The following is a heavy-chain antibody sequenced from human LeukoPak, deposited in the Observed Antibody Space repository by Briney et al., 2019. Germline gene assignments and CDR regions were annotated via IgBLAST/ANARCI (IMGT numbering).Heavy chain of an antibody. Sequence: SETLSLTCAVYGGSFSGYYWSWIRQPPGKGLEWIGSIYYSGSTYYNPSLKSRVTISVDTSKNQFSLKLSSVTAADTAVYYCARRIAVAASTWFDPWGQGALVTVSS. CDR2: IYYSGST. CDR3: ARRIAVAASTWFDP. CDR1: GGSFSGYY. J-gene: IGHJ5*02. V-gene: IGHV4-34*01. D-gene: IGHD6-19*01.